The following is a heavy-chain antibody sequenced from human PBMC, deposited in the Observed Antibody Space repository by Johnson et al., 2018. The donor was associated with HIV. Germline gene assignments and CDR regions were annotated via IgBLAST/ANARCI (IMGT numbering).Heavy chain of an antibody. V-gene: IGHV3-9*01. D-gene: IGHD3-10*01. CDR1: VFPFDDHA. Sequence: VQLVESGGGLVQPGRSLRLSCAASVFPFDDHALHWVRQTPGKGLQWFSIILKGRFTISRDNAKNDLDLQIHSLRAEDTALYYCAGEGILWFGELFLGMGIWGQGTMVIVSS. CDR2: I. CDR3: AGEGILWFGELFLGMGI. J-gene: IGHJ3*02.